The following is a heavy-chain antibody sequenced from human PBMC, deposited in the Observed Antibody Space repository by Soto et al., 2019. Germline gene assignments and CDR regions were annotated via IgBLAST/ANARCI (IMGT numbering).Heavy chain of an antibody. CDR1: NGSLSSNY. Sequence: XETLYLTCAVSNGSLSSNYWSWIRPSPGKGLEWIGNIYYSGSTNYNPSLKSRVTMSVDTSKNQFTLKLSSVTAADTGVYFCARSFMVPVDFFDSWGQGTLVTVSS. CDR3: ARSFMVPVDFFDS. J-gene: IGHJ4*02. D-gene: IGHD3-10*01. V-gene: IGHV4-59*01. CDR2: IYYSGST.